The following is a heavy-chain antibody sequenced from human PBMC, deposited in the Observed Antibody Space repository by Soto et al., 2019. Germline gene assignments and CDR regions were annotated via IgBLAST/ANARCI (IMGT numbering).Heavy chain of an antibody. J-gene: IGHJ6*02. CDR3: ARGWGYFDSSGFPYLYAMDV. CDR1: GFTFSTYW. D-gene: IGHD3-22*01. CDR2: IKEDGSEK. V-gene: IGHV3-7*01. Sequence: GGSLRLSCAASGFTFSTYWMSWVRQAPGKGLEWVAKIKEDGSEKYYVDSVEGRFTISRDNAKNSLYLQMTSLRAEDTALYYCARGWGYFDSSGFPYLYAMDVWGQGTTVTVSS.